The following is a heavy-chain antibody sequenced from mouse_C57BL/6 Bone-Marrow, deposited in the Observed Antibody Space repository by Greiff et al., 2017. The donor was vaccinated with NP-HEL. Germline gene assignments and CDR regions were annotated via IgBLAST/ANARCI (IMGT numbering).Heavy chain of an antibody. CDR2: INPNNGGT. J-gene: IGHJ1*03. CDR1: GYTFTDYY. D-gene: IGHD1-1*01. V-gene: IGHV1-26*01. Sequence: EVQLQQSGPELVKPGASVKISCKASGYTFTDYYMNWVKQSHGKSLEWIGDINPNNGGTSYNQKFKGKATLTVDKSYSTAYMELRSLTSEDSAVYYCARRPLYYYGSSPYFDVWGTGTTVTVSS. CDR3: ARRPLYYYGSSPYFDV.